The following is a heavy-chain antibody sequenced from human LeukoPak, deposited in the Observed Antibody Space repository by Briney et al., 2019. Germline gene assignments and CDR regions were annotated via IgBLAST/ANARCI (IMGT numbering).Heavy chain of an antibody. CDR1: GFTFSSHW. D-gene: IGHD3-10*01. Sequence: GGSLRLSCAASGFTFSSHWMTWVRQAPGKGLEWVANIKYDGSDKYYVDSVKGQFTISRDNAKNSLYLQMNSLRAEDAAVYYCVRWGSGNYYRYFDYWGQGTQVTVSS. CDR3: VRWGSGNYYRYFDY. J-gene: IGHJ4*02. V-gene: IGHV3-7*01. CDR2: IKYDGSDK.